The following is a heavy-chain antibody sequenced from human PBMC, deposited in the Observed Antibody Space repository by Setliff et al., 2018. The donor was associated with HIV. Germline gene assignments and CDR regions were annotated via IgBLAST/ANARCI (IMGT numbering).Heavy chain of an antibody. J-gene: IGHJ6*03. Sequence: SVKVSCKASGGTFSSYAISWVRQAPGQGLEWMGGIIPIFGTANYAQKFQGRVTITADESTSTAYMELSSLRSEDTAVYYRARAHSGSYYYYYYMDVWGKGTTVTVSS. D-gene: IGHD1-26*01. CDR2: IIPIFGTA. CDR3: ARAHSGSYYYYYYMDV. V-gene: IGHV1-69*13. CDR1: GGTFSSYA.